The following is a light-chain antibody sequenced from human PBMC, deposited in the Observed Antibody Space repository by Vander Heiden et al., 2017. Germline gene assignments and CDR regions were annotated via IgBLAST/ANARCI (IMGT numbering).Light chain of an antibody. CDR3: QQESNSPCT. V-gene: IGKV1-5*03. J-gene: IGKJ2*02. Sequence: DIQMTQSPSTLSASVGDRVTITCRASQSINIRLAWYQQKPGKAPNLLIYKASTLEIGVPSRFSGSGSGTEFTLTIRRLQPDDTATYYCQQESNSPCTFGQRTKLEIK. CDR1: QSINIR. CDR2: KAS.